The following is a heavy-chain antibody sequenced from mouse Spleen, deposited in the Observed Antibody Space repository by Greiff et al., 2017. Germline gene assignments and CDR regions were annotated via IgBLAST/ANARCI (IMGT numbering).Heavy chain of an antibody. D-gene: IGHD4-1*01. J-gene: IGHJ4*01. V-gene: IGHV5-4*01. CDR3: ARDLWLTGTLYYAMDY. Sequence: EVQVVESGGGLVKPGGSLKLSCAASGFTFSSYAMSWVRQTPEKRLEWVATISDGGSYTYYPDNVKGRFTISRDNAKNNLYLQMSHLKSEDTAMYYCARDLWLTGTLYYAMDYWGQGTSVTVSS. CDR1: GFTFSSYA. CDR2: ISDGGSYT.